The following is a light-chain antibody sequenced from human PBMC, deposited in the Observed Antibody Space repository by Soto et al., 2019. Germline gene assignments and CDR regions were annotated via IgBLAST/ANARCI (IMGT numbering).Light chain of an antibody. Sequence: DIQMTQSPSTLSASVGDRVTITCRASQTINNWLAWYQQKPGKATKLLISKASTLESGVPPRFSGSGSGTQFTLTISSLQPDDFGIYYCQQYNGSPVTFGGGTRVEIK. CDR1: QTINNW. CDR3: QQYNGSPVT. V-gene: IGKV1-5*03. J-gene: IGKJ4*01. CDR2: KAS.